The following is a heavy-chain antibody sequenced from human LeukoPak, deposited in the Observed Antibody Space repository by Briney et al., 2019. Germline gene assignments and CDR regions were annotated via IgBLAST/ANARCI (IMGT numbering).Heavy chain of an antibody. CDR1: GYTFTSYG. Sequence: ASVKVSCKASGYTFTSYGISWVRQAPGQGLEWMGWISAYNGNTNYAQKLQGRVTMTTDTSTSTAYMELRSLRSDDTAVYYCARVVTIFGVVISSYFDYWGQGTLVTVSS. CDR2: ISAYNGNT. J-gene: IGHJ4*02. D-gene: IGHD3-3*01. CDR3: ARVVTIFGVVISSYFDY. V-gene: IGHV1-18*01.